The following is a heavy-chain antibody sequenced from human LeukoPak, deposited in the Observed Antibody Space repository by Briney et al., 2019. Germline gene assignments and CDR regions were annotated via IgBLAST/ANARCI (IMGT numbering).Heavy chain of an antibody. CDR1: GFTFDDYA. Sequence: GSLRLSCAASGFTFDDYAMHWVRQAPGKGLEWVANIKQDGSEKYYVDSVKGRFTISRDNAKNSLYLQMNSLRAEDTAVYYCARSGWSGYSNDTFDIWGQGTMVTVSS. J-gene: IGHJ3*02. D-gene: IGHD3-3*01. CDR2: IKQDGSEK. CDR3: ARSGWSGYSNDTFDI. V-gene: IGHV3-7*01.